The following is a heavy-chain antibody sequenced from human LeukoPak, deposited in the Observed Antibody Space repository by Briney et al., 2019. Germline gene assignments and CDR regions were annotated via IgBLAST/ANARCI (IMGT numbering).Heavy chain of an antibody. Sequence: GESLKISCKGSGYRSTSYWIGWVRQMPGKGLEWMGIIYPGDSETRYGPSFQGHVTISVDKSITTAYLQWSSLRASDTAMYYCARPRGKYYDSGGDAFDIWGRGTRVTVSS. CDR3: ARPRGKYYDSGGDAFDI. D-gene: IGHD3-22*01. V-gene: IGHV5-51*01. CDR2: IYPGDSET. J-gene: IGHJ3*02. CDR1: GYRSTSYW.